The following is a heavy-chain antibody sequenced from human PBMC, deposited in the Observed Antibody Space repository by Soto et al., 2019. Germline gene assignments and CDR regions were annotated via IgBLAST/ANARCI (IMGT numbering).Heavy chain of an antibody. V-gene: IGHV3-21*01. CDR3: ARDEEARPYFYGMDV. J-gene: IGHJ6*02. CDR1: GFTFSSYS. D-gene: IGHD6-6*01. CDR2: ISGSGSGYI. Sequence: EVQLVESGGGPVKPGGSLRLSCAASGFTFSSYSMNWVRQAPGKGLEWVSGISGSGSGYIYYADSVKGRFIISRDNAKNSLYLQMNSLRAEDTALYYCARDEEARPYFYGMDVWGQGTTVTVSS.